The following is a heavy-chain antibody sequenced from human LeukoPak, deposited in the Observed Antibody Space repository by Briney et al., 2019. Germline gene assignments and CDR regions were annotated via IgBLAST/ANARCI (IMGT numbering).Heavy chain of an antibody. CDR3: TSDLDTAMVAAFDY. J-gene: IGHJ4*02. V-gene: IGHV3-15*01. Sequence: GGSLRLSCAASGFTFSNAWMSWVRQAPGKGLEWVGRIKSKTDGGTTDYAAPVKGRFTISRDDSKTTLFLQLNSLKTEDTAVYYCTSDLDTAMVAAFDYWGQGTLVTVSS. D-gene: IGHD5-18*01. CDR2: IKSKTDGGTT. CDR1: GFTFSNAW.